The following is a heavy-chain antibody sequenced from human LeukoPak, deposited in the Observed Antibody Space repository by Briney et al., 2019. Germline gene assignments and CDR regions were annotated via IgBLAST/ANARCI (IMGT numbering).Heavy chain of an antibody. CDR2: IYPGDSDT. J-gene: IGHJ3*02. CDR1: GYIFTSYW. V-gene: IGHV5-51*01. Sequence: GDSLKISCKGSGYIFTSYWIGWVRQMPGEGLEWMGIIYPGDSDTRYSPSFQGQVTISADKSINTAYLQWSSLKASDTAMYYCVRRASVARGAVIWGQGTMVTVSS. D-gene: IGHD3-10*01. CDR3: VRRASVARGAVI.